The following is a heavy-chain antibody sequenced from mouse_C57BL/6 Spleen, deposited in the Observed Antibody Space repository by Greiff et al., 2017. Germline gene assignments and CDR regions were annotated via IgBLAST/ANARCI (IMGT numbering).Heavy chain of an antibody. Sequence: QVQLQQSGAELVRPGTSVKLSCKASGYTFTSYWMHWVKQRPGQGLEWIGVIDPSDSYTNYNQKFKGKATLTVDTSSSTAYMQLSSLTSEDSAVYYCASREGDYWGQGTLVTVSA. V-gene: IGHV1-59*01. D-gene: IGHD3-3*01. CDR2: IDPSDSYT. J-gene: IGHJ3*01. CDR1: GYTFTSYW. CDR3: ASREGDY.